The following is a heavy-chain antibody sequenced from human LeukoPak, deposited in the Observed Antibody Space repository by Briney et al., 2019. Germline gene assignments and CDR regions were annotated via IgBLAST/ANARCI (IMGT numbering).Heavy chain of an antibody. Sequence: GGSLRLSCAASGFTFSSYGMHWVRQAPGKGLEWVAFIRYDGSNKYYADSVRGRFTISRDNSKNTLYLQMNSPRAEDTAVYYCAQRSWIQLWSHMDVWGKGTTVTVSS. J-gene: IGHJ6*03. CDR3: AQRSWIQLWSHMDV. CDR1: GFTFSSYG. CDR2: IRYDGSNK. D-gene: IGHD5-18*01. V-gene: IGHV3-30*02.